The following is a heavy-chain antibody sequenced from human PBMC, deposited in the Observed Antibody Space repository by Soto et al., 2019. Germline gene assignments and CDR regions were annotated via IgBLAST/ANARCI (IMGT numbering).Heavy chain of an antibody. D-gene: IGHD4-17*01. CDR2: IWFDGSKK. CDR3: ARDTGTVSPDFDY. J-gene: IGHJ4*02. Sequence: QGQLVESGGGVIQPGRSLRLSCAVSGFTFSNYGLHWVRQAPGKGLEWVAVIWFDGSKKYYADSVKGRFTISRDNSKNTLYLQMNSLTVEDTATYYCARDTGTVSPDFDYWGQGTLVTVSS. V-gene: IGHV3-33*01. CDR1: GFTFSNYG.